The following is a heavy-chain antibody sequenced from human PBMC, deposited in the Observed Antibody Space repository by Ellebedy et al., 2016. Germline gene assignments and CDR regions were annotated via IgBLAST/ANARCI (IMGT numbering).Heavy chain of an antibody. Sequence: GESLKISCAASGFTFSSYGMHWVRQAPGKGLEWVAVISYDGSNKYYADSVKGRFTISRDNSKNTLYLQMNSLRAEDTAVYYCAKDSGASVAAAGTRGLGMDVWGQGTTVTVSS. CDR1: GFTFSSYG. D-gene: IGHD6-13*01. V-gene: IGHV3-30*18. CDR3: AKDSGASVAAAGTRGLGMDV. J-gene: IGHJ6*02. CDR2: ISYDGSNK.